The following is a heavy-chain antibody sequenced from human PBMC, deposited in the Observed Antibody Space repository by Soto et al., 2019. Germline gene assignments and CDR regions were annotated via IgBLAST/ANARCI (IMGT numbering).Heavy chain of an antibody. V-gene: IGHV6-1*01. CDR2: TYYRSKWYN. J-gene: IGHJ6*02. CDR1: GDSVSSNSAA. CDR3: ARESYGSGSYDGMDV. Sequence: PSQTLSLTCAISGDSVSSNSAAWNWIRQSPSRGLEWLRRTYYRSKWYNDYAVFVNSRITINPDTSKNQFSLHLNSVTPEDAAVYYCARESYGSGSYDGMDVWGQGTTVTVS. D-gene: IGHD3-10*01.